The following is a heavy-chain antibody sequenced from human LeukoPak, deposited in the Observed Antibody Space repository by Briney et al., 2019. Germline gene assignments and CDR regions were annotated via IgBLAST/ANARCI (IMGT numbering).Heavy chain of an antibody. J-gene: IGHJ4*02. Sequence: PGGSLRLSCAASGFTVKDTSVNWVRQSPGKRLEWVSVIDSGGATSYGDSVKGRFTVSRDNSKNTLYLQMNSLRAEDTAVYYCARSWGFDYWGQGTLVTVSS. CDR3: ARSWGFDY. D-gene: IGHD7-27*01. V-gene: IGHV3-53*01. CDR1: GFTVKDTS. CDR2: IDSGGAT.